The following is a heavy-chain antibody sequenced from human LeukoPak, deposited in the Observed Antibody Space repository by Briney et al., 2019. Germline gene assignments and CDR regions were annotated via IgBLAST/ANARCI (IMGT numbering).Heavy chain of an antibody. CDR2: INHSGST. CDR3: ARGMELQYFDWSNYYYYGMDF. V-gene: IGHV4-34*01. CDR1: GGSFSGYY. Sequence: PSETLSLTCAVYGGSFSGYYWSWIRQPPGKGLEWIGEINHSGSTNYNPSLKSRVTISVDTSKNQFSLKLSSVTAADTAVYYCARGMELQYFDWSNYYYYGMDFGAQGPTVTVPS. J-gene: IGHJ6*02. D-gene: IGHD3-9*01.